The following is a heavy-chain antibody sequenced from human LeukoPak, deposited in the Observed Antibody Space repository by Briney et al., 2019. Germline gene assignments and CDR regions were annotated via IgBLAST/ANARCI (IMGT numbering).Heavy chain of an antibody. V-gene: IGHV3-23*01. CDR1: GFTFSSYA. CDR3: AKDGLSMVSAI. J-gene: IGHJ3*02. CDR2: ISGSGGST. Sequence: GGSLRLSCAASGFTFSSYAMSWVRQAPGKGLEWVSAISGSGGSTYYADSVKGRFTISRGNSKNTLYLQMNSLRAEDTAVYYCAKDGLSMVSAIWGQGTMVAVSS. D-gene: IGHD3-10*01.